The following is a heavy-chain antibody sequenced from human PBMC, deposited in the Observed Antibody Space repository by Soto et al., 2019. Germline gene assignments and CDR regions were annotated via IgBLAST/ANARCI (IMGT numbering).Heavy chain of an antibody. V-gene: IGHV3-48*03. CDR1: GFTFSSFE. Sequence: LRLSCAASGFTFSSFEMNWVRQAPGKGLEWVSYISTSGSTIYYADSVKGRFTISRDNAKNSLFLQMNSLRAEDTAVYYCARGLTGYSYGVDYWGQGTLVTVSS. J-gene: IGHJ4*02. CDR2: ISTSGSTI. D-gene: IGHD5-18*01. CDR3: ARGLTGYSYGVDY.